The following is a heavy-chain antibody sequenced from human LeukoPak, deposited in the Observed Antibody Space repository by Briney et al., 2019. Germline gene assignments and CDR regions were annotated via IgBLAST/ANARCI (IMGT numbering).Heavy chain of an antibody. Sequence: GGSLRLSCAASGFSFRSYSMNWVRQAPGKGLEWVSFISSSSTYIYYADSMKGRFTISRDNAKNSLFLQMNSLRGEDTAVYYCARIPYSSSLTDAFDIWGQGTMVTVSS. V-gene: IGHV3-21*01. J-gene: IGHJ3*02. CDR3: ARIPYSSSLTDAFDI. CDR2: ISSSSTYI. D-gene: IGHD6-6*01. CDR1: GFSFRSYS.